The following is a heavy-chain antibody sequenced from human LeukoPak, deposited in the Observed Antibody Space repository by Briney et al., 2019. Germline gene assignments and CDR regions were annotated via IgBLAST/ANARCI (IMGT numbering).Heavy chain of an antibody. J-gene: IGHJ6*02. D-gene: IGHD5-18*01. CDR1: GGSFSGYY. CDR2: IYYSGST. Sequence: PSETLSLTCAVYGGSFSGYYWSWIRQPPGKGLEWIGYIYYSGSTNYNPSLKGRVTISVDTSKNQFSLKLSSVTAADTAVYYCARVSTAMVKDYYGMDVWGQGTTVTVSS. V-gene: IGHV4-59*01. CDR3: ARVSTAMVKDYYGMDV.